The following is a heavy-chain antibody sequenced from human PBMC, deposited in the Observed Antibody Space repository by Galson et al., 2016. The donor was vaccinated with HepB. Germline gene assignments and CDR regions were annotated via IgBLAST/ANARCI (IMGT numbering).Heavy chain of an antibody. Sequence: TLSLTCTVSGGSISSGGYFWTWIRQHPGKGLEWIGYVSYSGSTYYNPSLKSRVTISVDTSTNQFSLKLSSVTAADTAVYYCARGYGVNTNWYFDLWGRGTLVTVSS. CDR1: GGSISSGGYF. V-gene: IGHV4-31*03. CDR3: ARGYGVNTNWYFDL. CDR2: VSYSGST. D-gene: IGHD4-17*01. J-gene: IGHJ2*01.